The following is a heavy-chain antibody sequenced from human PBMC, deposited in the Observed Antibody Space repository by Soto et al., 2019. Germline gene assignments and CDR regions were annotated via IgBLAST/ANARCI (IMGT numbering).Heavy chain of an antibody. D-gene: IGHD1-26*01. CDR3: ARDARSYSGSIRHLDY. CDR1: GFTFSDYE. Sequence: EVQLVDSGGGLVQPGGSLRLSCAASGFTFSDYEMNWVRQAPGKGLEWVSYISSGGSTIAYADSVKGRVSISRDNAKSSLYLQMNSLRAEDTAVYYCARDARSYSGSIRHLDYWGQGTVVTVSS. V-gene: IGHV3-48*03. J-gene: IGHJ4*02. CDR2: ISSGGSTI.